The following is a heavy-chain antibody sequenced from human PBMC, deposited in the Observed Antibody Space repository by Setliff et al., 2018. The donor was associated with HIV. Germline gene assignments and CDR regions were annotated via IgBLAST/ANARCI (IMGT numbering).Heavy chain of an antibody. Sequence: GGSLRLSCKASGFTFSDFYMTWIRQAPGKGLEWVSDINSSSNYTTYADSVKGRFTVSRDNAKNTLYLQMNSLRAEDTAVYSCARDQFDFWSGYQFFYGMDVWGQGTTVTVSS. CDR3: ARDQFDFWSGYQFFYGMDV. D-gene: IGHD3-3*01. V-gene: IGHV3-11*06. CDR2: INSSSNYT. CDR1: GFTFSDFY. J-gene: IGHJ6*02.